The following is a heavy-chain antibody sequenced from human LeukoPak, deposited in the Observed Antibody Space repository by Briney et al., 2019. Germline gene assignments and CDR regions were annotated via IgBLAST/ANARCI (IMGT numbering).Heavy chain of an antibody. J-gene: IGHJ4*02. V-gene: IGHV1-69*05. CDR2: IIPIFGTA. CDR1: GGTFSSYA. Sequence: SVKVSCKASGGTFSSYAISWVRQAPGQGLEWMGGIIPIFGTANYAQKFQGRVTITTDESTSTAYMELSSLNSEDTAVYFCSRGFYYDFWRGYSVYWGEGTLVTVSS. CDR3: SRGFYYDFWRGYSVY. D-gene: IGHD3-3*01.